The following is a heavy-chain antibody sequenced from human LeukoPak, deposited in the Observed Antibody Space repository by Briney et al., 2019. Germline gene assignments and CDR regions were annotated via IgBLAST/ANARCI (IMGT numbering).Heavy chain of an antibody. D-gene: IGHD6-19*01. CDR1: GFTFSSYS. J-gene: IGHJ4*02. CDR3: ATDNSPKYSSGWYDYGY. CDR2: ISSSSSYI. V-gene: IGHV3-21*01. Sequence: GGSLRLSCAASGFTFSSYSMNWVRQAPGKGLEWVSSISSSSSYIYYADSVKGRFTISRDNAKNSLYLQMNSLRAEDTAVYYCATDNSPKYSSGWYDYGYWGQGTLVTVSS.